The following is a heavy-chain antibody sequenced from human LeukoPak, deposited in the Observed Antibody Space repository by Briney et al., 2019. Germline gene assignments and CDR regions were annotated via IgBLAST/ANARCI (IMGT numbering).Heavy chain of an antibody. CDR2: IYDGVST. V-gene: IGHV4-61*02. CDR1: GASISSGRFY. CDR3: ARDYSGYGGLKFYYGLDV. D-gene: IGHD5-12*01. Sequence: SETLSLTCTVSGASISSGRFYWYWIRQPAGKGLEWIGRIYDGVSTSYNPSLKSRVTISVDTSKNQFSLKLNSVTAADTAVYYCARDYSGYGGLKFYYGLDVWGQGTTVIVSS. J-gene: IGHJ6*02.